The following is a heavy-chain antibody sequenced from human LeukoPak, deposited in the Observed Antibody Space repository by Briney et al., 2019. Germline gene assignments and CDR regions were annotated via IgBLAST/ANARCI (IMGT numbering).Heavy chain of an antibody. Sequence: GASVKVSCKASGYTFTSYGISWVRQAPGQGLEWMGWISAYNGNTNYAQKLQGRVTMTTDTSTSTAYMELRSLGSDDTAVYYCARTAGAFGYSYGPDYWGQGTLVTVSS. V-gene: IGHV1-18*01. D-gene: IGHD5-18*01. J-gene: IGHJ4*02. CDR1: GYTFTSYG. CDR2: ISAYNGNT. CDR3: ARTAGAFGYSYGPDY.